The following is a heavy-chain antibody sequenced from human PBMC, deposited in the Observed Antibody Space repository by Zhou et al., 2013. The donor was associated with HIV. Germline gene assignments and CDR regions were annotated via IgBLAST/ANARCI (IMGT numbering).Heavy chain of an antibody. CDR3: ARPLLNLRRVAFDL. J-gene: IGHJ3*01. D-gene: IGHD2-8*02. Sequence: QVQLVQSGAEVKVPGASVKLSCKTSGYTFANFYIHWVKQTPGRGLQWMGLINPGGTTNYAPSFQGRLALTRDTSTNTVYMDLSGLTYDDTAVYYCARPLLNLRRVAFDLWGQGTMVTVSS. V-gene: IGHV1-46*01. CDR2: INPGGTT. CDR1: GYTFANFY.